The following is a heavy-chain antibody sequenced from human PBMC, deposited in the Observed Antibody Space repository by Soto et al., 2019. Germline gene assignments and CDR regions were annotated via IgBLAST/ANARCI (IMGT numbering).Heavy chain of an antibody. D-gene: IGHD1-1*01. CDR1: GFICSSYD. J-gene: IGHJ3*02. V-gene: IGHV3-23*01. Sequence: GGSLRLSCAVSGFICSSYDMSWVRQAPGKGLEWVSTILVGGSTHYEDSVKGRFTISRDTSKSTVYLQMNSLTAGDTAFYCCAKATATSGGAFEIYGQGTMVTVSS. CDR3: AKATATSGGAFEI. CDR2: ILVGGST.